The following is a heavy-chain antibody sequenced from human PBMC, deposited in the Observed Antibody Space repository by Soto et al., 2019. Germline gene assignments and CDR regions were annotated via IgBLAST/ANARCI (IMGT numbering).Heavy chain of an antibody. D-gene: IGHD7-27*01. J-gene: IGHJ4*02. V-gene: IGHV1-3*01. CDR1: GYTFSSYA. CDR2: INAGYGNT. CDR3: ARDTGDGTFDF. Sequence: ASVKVSCKASGYTFSSYAMHWVRQAPGQRLEWMGWINAGYGNTKSSQKFQDRVTISRDTSASTAYMELTSLRSEDTAVYYCARDTGDGTFDFWGQGTLVTVYS.